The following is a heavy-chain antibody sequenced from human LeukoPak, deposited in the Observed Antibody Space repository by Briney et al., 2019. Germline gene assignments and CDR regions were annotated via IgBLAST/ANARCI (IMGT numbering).Heavy chain of an antibody. V-gene: IGHV3-23*01. CDR3: ARGYYDTLTGDYYFDY. Sequence: GGSLRLSCAASGFIFNTHAMTWVRQAPGKGLDWVSAISGSGGATYYADSVKGRFDISRDNSKNTVYLQMGSLRVEDTAVYYCARGYYDTLTGDYYFDYWGQGTQVTVSS. J-gene: IGHJ4*02. CDR2: ISGSGGAT. CDR1: GFIFNTHA. D-gene: IGHD3-9*01.